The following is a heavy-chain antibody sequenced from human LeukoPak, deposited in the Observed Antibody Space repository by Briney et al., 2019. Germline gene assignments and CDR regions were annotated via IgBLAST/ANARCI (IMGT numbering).Heavy chain of an antibody. CDR2: IKSDGKT. Sequence: PGGSLRLSCAASGFTFSSYWMHWVRQAPGKGLVWVSRIKSDGKTNYADSVKGRFTISRDNAKNTVSLQMNRLRAEDTGVYYCARAPSESGGYYPEYFRHWGQGTLVTVST. CDR1: GFTFSSYW. V-gene: IGHV3-74*01. J-gene: IGHJ1*01. CDR3: ARAPSESGGYYPEYFRH. D-gene: IGHD3-22*01.